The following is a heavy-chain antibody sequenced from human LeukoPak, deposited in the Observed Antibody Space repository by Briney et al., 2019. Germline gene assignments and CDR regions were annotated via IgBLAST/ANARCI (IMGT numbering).Heavy chain of an antibody. CDR1: GGSISSSSYY. D-gene: IGHD3-3*01. Sequence: SETLSLTCTVSGGSISSSSYYWGWIRQPPGKGLEWIGSIYYSGSTYYNPSLKSRVTISVDTSKNQFSLKLSSVTAADTAVYYCARQVYYDFWSGQHDYWGQGTLVTVSS. CDR3: ARQVYYDFWSGQHDY. CDR2: IYYSGST. J-gene: IGHJ4*02. V-gene: IGHV4-39*01.